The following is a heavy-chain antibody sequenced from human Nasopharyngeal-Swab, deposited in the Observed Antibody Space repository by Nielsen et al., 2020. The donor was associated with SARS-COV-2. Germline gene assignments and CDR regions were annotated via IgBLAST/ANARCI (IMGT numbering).Heavy chain of an antibody. D-gene: IGHD1-26*01. CDR2: FDPEDGET. CDR3: ARAGVVGNFDY. V-gene: IGHV1-24*01. Sequence: ASVKVSCKVSGYTLTELSMHWVRQAPGKGLEWMGGFDPEDGETIYAQKFQGRVTITADESTSTAYMELSSLRSEDTAVYYCARAGVVGNFDYWGQGTLVTVSS. J-gene: IGHJ4*02. CDR1: GYTLTELS.